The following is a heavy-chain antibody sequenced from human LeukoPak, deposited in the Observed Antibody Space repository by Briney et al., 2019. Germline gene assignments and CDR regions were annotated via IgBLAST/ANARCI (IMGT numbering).Heavy chain of an antibody. Sequence: PGGSLRLSCAASGFTFSSYAMHWVRQAPAKGLEWVAVISYDGSNKYYADSVKGRFTISRDNSKDTLYLQMNSLRGEDTAVYYCAKDQRYSYGLDSWGQGTLVTVSS. CDR1: GFTFSSYA. J-gene: IGHJ4*02. CDR3: AKDQRYSYGLDS. CDR2: ISYDGSNK. V-gene: IGHV3-30*04. D-gene: IGHD5-18*01.